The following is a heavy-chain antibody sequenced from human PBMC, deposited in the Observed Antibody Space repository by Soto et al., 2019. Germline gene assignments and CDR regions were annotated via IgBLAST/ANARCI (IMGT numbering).Heavy chain of an antibody. Sequence: QVQLQESGPGLVKPSETLSLTCTVSDVSLSHYYWNWLRQPPGQGLEWIGWLHSSGTTNYNPTLKRRVTISLDTTNDTFALMLNSVTSADTAVYFCESLLGGGDGYNFLDYGGQGTLVTVSS. CDR2: LHSSGTT. J-gene: IGHJ4*02. CDR3: ESLLGGGDGYNFLDY. CDR1: DVSLSHYY. D-gene: IGHD5-12*01. V-gene: IGHV4-59*01.